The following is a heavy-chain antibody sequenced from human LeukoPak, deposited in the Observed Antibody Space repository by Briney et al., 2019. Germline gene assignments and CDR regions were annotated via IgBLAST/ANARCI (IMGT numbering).Heavy chain of an antibody. CDR2: MNPNSGNT. CDR3: ARFSIVGATGVDY. V-gene: IGHV1-8*01. J-gene: IGHJ4*02. D-gene: IGHD1-26*01. Sequence: ASVKVSCKASGYTFTSYDVNWVRQATGQGLEWMGWMNPNSGNTGYAQKFQGRVAMTRNTSISTAYMELSSLRSEDTAVYYCARFSIVGATGVDYWAREPWSPSPQ. CDR1: GYTFTSYD.